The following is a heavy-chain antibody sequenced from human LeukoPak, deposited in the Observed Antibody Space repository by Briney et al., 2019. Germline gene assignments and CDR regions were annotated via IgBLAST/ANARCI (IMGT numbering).Heavy chain of an antibody. D-gene: IGHD2-2*02. Sequence: GASVKVSCKASGGTFSTYAISWVRQAPGQGLEWMGGIIPLFGTPNYARNFQGRVTITADESTNTAFMELSSLRSEDTAVYYCARGRYCSSTSCYRGAFDIWGQGTMVTVSS. V-gene: IGHV1-69*13. J-gene: IGHJ3*02. CDR2: IIPLFGTP. CDR1: GGTFSTYA. CDR3: ARGRYCSSTSCYRGAFDI.